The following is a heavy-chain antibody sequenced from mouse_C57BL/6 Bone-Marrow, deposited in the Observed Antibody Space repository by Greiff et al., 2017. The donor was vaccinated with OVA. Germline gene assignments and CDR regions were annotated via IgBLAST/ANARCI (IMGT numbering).Heavy chain of an antibody. CDR2: IYPSDSET. D-gene: IGHD1-1*01. Sequence: QVQLQQPGAELVRPGSSVKLSCKASGYTFTSYWMDWVKQRPGQGLEWIGNIYPSDSETHYNQKFKDKATLTVDKSSSTAYMLLSSLTSEDSAVDYCARRGTTVVENFDYWGQGTTLTVSS. J-gene: IGHJ2*01. CDR3: ARRGTTVVENFDY. V-gene: IGHV1-61*01. CDR1: GYTFTSYW.